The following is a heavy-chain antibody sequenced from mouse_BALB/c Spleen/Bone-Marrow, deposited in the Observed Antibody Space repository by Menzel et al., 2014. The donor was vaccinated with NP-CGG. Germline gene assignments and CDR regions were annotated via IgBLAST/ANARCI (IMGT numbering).Heavy chain of an antibody. CDR3: ARGGGNWYFDV. Sequence: VQGVESGPGLVAPSQSLSITCTVSGFSLTSHGVHWVRQPPGKGLEWLGVIWAGGSTNYNSALMSRLSISKDNSKSQVFLKMNSLQTDDTAMYYCARGGGNWYFDVWGAGTTVTVSS. CDR1: GFSLTSHG. J-gene: IGHJ1*01. CDR2: IWAGGST. V-gene: IGHV2-9*02.